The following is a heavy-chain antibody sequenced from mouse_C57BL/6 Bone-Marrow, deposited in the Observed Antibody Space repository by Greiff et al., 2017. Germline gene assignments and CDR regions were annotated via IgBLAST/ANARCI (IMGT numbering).Heavy chain of an antibody. Sequence: QVTLKVSGPGILQPSQTLSLSCSFSGFSLSTFGMGVGWIRQPPGKGLEWLVHTWWDDAKYYNPVLKSRPTISKDTSKNQVFLKIANVVTTDTATYYCARIGLWLRGWMDYWGQGTSVTVSS. CDR2: TWWDDAK. V-gene: IGHV8-8*01. CDR1: GFSLSTFGMG. D-gene: IGHD2-2*01. J-gene: IGHJ4*01. CDR3: ARIGLWLRGWMDY.